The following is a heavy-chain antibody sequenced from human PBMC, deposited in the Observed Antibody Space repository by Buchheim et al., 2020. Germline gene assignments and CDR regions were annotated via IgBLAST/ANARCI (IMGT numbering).Heavy chain of an antibody. Sequence: VQLVESGGGLVKPGGSLRLSCAASGFSFSSYNMIWVRQTPRKGLEWVSSITMNSASKYYTDSVKGRLTISRDNAKDSLFLQINSLRVDDTAVYYCGRDSIDSNVLHRGKEGIDHWGQGTL. V-gene: IGHV3-21*01. CDR2: ITMNSASK. D-gene: IGHD3-22*01. J-gene: IGHJ4*02. CDR1: GFSFSSYN. CDR3: GRDSIDSNVLHRGKEGIDH.